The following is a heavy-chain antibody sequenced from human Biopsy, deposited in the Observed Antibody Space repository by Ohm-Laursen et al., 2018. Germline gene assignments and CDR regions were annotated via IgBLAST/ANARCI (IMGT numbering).Heavy chain of an antibody. J-gene: IGHJ3*02. CDR3: ARGTGKYYVYGAFDI. D-gene: IGHD3/OR15-3a*01. CDR1: GDSISNDY. CDR2: IHTSGST. Sequence: QTLSLTCAVSGDSISNDYWSWIRQSAGQGLEWIGRIHTSGSTNHNLSLKSRVTMSVDTSKNQFSLKLRSVTAADTAVYYCARGTGKYYVYGAFDIWCQGTMVTVSS. V-gene: IGHV4-4*07.